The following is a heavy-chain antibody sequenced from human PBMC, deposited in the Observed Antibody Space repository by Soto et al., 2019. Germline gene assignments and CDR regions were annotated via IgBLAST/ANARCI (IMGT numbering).Heavy chain of an antibody. V-gene: IGHV4-39*01. CDR1: GGSISSRGYY. CDR3: ATSNWFDP. CDR2: IYYSGST. J-gene: IGHJ5*02. Sequence: QLQLQESGPGLVKPSETLSLTCTVSGGSISSRGYYWGWIRQPPGKGLEWIGTIYYSGSTYYKPSXKSRVPISVDTSKNQFSLKLSSVTAADTAVYYCATSNWFDPWGQGTLVTVSS.